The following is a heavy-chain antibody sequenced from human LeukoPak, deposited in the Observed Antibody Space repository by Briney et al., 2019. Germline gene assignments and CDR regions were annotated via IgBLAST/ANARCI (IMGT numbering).Heavy chain of an antibody. J-gene: IGHJ4*02. CDR2: INHSGST. CDR3: AVPKQWLGFDY. CDR1: GGSFSGYY. V-gene: IGHV4-34*01. Sequence: PSETLSLTCAVYGGSFSGYYWSWIRQPPGKGLEWIGEINHSGSTNYNPSLKSRVTISVDTSKNQFSLKLSSVTAADTPVYYCAVPKQWLGFDYWGQGTLVTVSS. D-gene: IGHD6-19*01.